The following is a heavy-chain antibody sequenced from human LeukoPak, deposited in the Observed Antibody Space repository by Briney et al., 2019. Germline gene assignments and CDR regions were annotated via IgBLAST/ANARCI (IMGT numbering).Heavy chain of an antibody. D-gene: IGHD1-26*01. CDR1: RFAFSDYY. CDR2: ISGGGGDI. Sequence: GGSLRLSCAASRFAFSDYYMSWIRQAPGKGLEWLSYISGGGGDINYADSVKGRFSISRDNAKNSLYLQMNSLRAEDTAVYYCVRDIRAVGVTLYFDHWGQGTLVTVSS. V-gene: IGHV3-11*01. CDR3: VRDIRAVGVTLYFDH. J-gene: IGHJ4*02.